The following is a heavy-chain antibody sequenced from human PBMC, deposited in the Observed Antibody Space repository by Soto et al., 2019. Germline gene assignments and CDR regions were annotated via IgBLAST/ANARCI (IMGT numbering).Heavy chain of an antibody. J-gene: IGHJ4*02. CDR3: ASCTVAFDY. Sequence: GGSLRLSCAASGFTFSSYWMHWVRQAPGKGLVYVSRINSDGSSTYYADSVKGRFTISRDNSKNTLYLQMSSLRAEDTAVYYCASCTVAFDYWGQGTLVTVSS. CDR2: INSDGSST. V-gene: IGHV3-74*01. D-gene: IGHD4-17*01. CDR1: GFTFSSYW.